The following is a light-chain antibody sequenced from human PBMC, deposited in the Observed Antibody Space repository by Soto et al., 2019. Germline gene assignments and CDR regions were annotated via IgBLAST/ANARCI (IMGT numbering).Light chain of an antibody. V-gene: IGLV6-57*04. CDR2: GDN. Sequence: NFMLTQPHSVSESPGKTVTISFTRSSGSIASNYVQWYQQCPGSAPTTVIYGDNHRLSGVPDRLSGSIDSSSNSASLTISGLKTEDEADYCCQSYDTANVIFGGGTQPTVL. CDR1: SGSIASNY. CDR3: QSYDTANVI. J-gene: IGLJ2*01.